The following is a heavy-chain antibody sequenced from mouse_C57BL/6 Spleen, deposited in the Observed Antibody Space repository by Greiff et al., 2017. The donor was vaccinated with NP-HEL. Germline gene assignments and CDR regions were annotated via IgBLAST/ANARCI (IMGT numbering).Heavy chain of an antibody. CDR3: ARGRYDYDRAMDY. CDR2: ISYDGSN. V-gene: IGHV3-6*01. CDR1: GYSITSGYY. Sequence: VQLKESGPGLVQPSQSLSLTCSVTGYSITSGYYWNWIRQFPGNKLEWLGYISYDGSNNYNPSLNNRISITRDTSKNQFFLKLNSVTTEDTATYYCARGRYDYDRAMDYWGQGTSVTVSS. D-gene: IGHD2-4*01. J-gene: IGHJ4*01.